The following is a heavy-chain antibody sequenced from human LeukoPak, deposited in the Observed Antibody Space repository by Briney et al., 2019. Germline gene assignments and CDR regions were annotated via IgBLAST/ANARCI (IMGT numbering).Heavy chain of an antibody. D-gene: IGHD2-15*01. CDR2: ISSSGGST. CDR1: GFTFSSYA. Sequence: GGSLRLSCAASGFTFSSYAMSWVRQAPGKGLEWVSAISSSGGSTYYADSVKGRFTISRDNSKNTLYLQMSSLRAEDTAVYYCAKDSSGGEPHGDFDYWGQGTLVTVSS. V-gene: IGHV3-23*01. CDR3: AKDSSGGEPHGDFDY. J-gene: IGHJ4*02.